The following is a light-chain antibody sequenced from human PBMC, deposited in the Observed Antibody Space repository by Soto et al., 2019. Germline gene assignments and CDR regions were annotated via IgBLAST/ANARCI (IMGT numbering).Light chain of an antibody. V-gene: IGKV3-15*01. CDR2: GAS. J-gene: IGKJ1*01. Sequence: EIVMTQSPATLSVSPGERATLSCRASQSVISSLAWYQQKPGQSPRLPIYGASNRATGIPARFSGSGSGTEFTLTISSLQSEDFAVYYCQQYNDWPTFGQGTKVEIK. CDR1: QSVISS. CDR3: QQYNDWPT.